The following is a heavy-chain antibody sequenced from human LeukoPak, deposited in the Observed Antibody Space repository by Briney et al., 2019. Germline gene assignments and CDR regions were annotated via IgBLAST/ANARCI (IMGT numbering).Heavy chain of an antibody. CDR1: RFTFSSYA. V-gene: IGHV3-23*01. J-gene: IGHJ4*02. CDR3: ARDRVGATLYFDY. Sequence: PGGSLRLSCAASRFTFSSYAMSWVRQAPGKGLEWVSALSGSGGTTYYADFMKGRFTISRDNSKNTLYLQMNSLRAEDTAVYYCARDRVGATLYFDYWGQGTLVTVSS. D-gene: IGHD1-26*01. CDR2: LSGSGGTT.